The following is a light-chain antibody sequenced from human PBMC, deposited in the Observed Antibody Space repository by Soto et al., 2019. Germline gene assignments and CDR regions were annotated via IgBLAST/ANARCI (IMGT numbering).Light chain of an antibody. V-gene: IGKV3-11*01. Sequence: EIVLTQSPATLSLSPGERAALSCRASQSVNSYLAWYQQKPGQAPRLLIYDSSNRATGIPARFSGSGFGTDFTLTISSLEPEDSAVYYCQQRNNWPLTFGPGTKVDIK. CDR2: DSS. CDR3: QQRNNWPLT. CDR1: QSVNSY. J-gene: IGKJ3*01.